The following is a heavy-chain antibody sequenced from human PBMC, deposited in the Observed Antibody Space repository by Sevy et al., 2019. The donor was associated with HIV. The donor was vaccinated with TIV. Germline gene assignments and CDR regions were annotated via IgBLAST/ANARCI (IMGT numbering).Heavy chain of an antibody. V-gene: IGHV3-30*18. J-gene: IGHJ4*02. CDR2: ISYDGSNK. Sequence: GGSLRLSCAASGFTFSSYGMHWVRQAPGKGLEWVAVISYDGSNKYYADSVKGQFTISRDNSKNTLYLQMNSRTAEDTAVYYCAKSYRFLEWLLVSAFDYWGQGTLVTVSS. CDR3: AKSYRFLEWLLVSAFDY. D-gene: IGHD3-3*01. CDR1: GFTFSSYG.